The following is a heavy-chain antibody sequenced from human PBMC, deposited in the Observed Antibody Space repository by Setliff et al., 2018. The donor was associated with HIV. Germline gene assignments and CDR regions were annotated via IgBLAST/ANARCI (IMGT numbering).Heavy chain of an antibody. J-gene: IGHJ6*03. Sequence: ASETLSLTCTVSGGSVSSGSYYWSWIWQPPGKGLEWIGYIYYSGSTKHNPSLKSRVTISLDTSKNQFSLRLTSVTAADTAVYFCARGFGASYLFSGYMDVWGKGTTVTVSS. CDR2: IYYSGST. CDR3: ARGFGASYLFSGYMDV. D-gene: IGHD1-26*01. V-gene: IGHV4-61*01. CDR1: GGSVSSGSYY.